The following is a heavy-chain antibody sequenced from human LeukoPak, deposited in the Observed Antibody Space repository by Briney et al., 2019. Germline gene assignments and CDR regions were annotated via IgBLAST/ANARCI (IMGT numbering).Heavy chain of an antibody. J-gene: IGHJ6*03. D-gene: IGHD5-18*01. CDR1: GYTFTSYG. V-gene: IGHV1-2*02. Sequence: ASVKVSCKASGYTFTSYGISWVRQAPGQGLEWMGWINPNSGGTNYAQKFQGRVTMTRDTSISTAYMELSRLRSDDTAVYYCASRYSYGYPNYYYYMDVWGKGTTVTVSS. CDR3: ASRYSYGYPNYYYYMDV. CDR2: INPNSGGT.